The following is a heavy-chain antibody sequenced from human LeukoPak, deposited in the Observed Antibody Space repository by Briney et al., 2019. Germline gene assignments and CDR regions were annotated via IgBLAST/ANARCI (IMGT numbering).Heavy chain of an antibody. D-gene: IGHD3-22*01. V-gene: IGHV1-2*02. CDR3: ARGGDYYDSSGYREDAFDI. CDR1: GYTFTSYY. CDR2: INPNSGGT. J-gene: IGHJ3*02. Sequence: ASVKVSCKASGYTFTSYYMHWVRQAPGQGLEWMGWINPNSGGTNYAQKFQGRVTMTRDTSISTAYMELRRLKSDDTAVYYCARGGDYYDSSGYREDAFDIWGQGTMVTVSS.